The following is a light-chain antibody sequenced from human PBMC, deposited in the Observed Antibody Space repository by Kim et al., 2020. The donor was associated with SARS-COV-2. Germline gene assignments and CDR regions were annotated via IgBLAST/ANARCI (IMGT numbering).Light chain of an antibody. J-gene: IGKJ5*01. CDR2: GAS. Sequence: SVGDSPTIACRASQVIRNDLGLYQQKPGRAPNRLIHGASSLQGGVPSRFSGSGAGTEFTPSIGSLLTEDFATYFCRQHITYPITFGQGTRLEIK. V-gene: IGKV1-17*01. CDR3: RQHITYPIT. CDR1: QVIRND.